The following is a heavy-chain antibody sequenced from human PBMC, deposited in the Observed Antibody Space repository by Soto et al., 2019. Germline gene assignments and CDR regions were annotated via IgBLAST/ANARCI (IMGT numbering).Heavy chain of an antibody. CDR3: ARDSGLIWGNYGMDV. D-gene: IGHD2-15*01. CDR1: GFTVRSNY. V-gene: IGHV3-53*01. CDR2: IYRAGRI. J-gene: IGHJ6*02. Sequence: EVQLVASGGGLIQPGGSLRLSCAASGFTVRSNYMTWVRRPPGKGLEWVPVIYRAGRIYYADSVRGRFTTSSDNSQNTWFLQMNSLRAEDTAVYYCARDSGLIWGNYGMDVWGQGTTVTVSS.